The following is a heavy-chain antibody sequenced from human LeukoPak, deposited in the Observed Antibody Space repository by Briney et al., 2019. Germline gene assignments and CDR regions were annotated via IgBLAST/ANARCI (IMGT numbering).Heavy chain of an antibody. CDR2: ISGSGGST. Sequence: GGSLRLSCAASGLTFSSYAMSWVRQAPGKGLEWVSAISGSGGSTYYADSVKGRFTISRDNSKNTLYLQMNSLRAEDTAVYYCAKGPYQLLGYFDYWGQGTLVTVSS. V-gene: IGHV3-23*01. J-gene: IGHJ4*02. D-gene: IGHD2-2*01. CDR1: GLTFSSYA. CDR3: AKGPYQLLGYFDY.